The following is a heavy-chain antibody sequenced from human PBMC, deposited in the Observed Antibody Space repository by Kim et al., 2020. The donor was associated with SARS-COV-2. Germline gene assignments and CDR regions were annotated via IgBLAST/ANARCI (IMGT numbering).Heavy chain of an antibody. D-gene: IGHD3-10*01. Sequence: SETLSLTCTVSGGSISSSSYYWGWIRQPPGKGLEWIGSIYYSGSTYYNPSLKSRVTISVDTSKNQFSLKLSSVTAADTAVYYCARHGAGRITMVRGVINLGFIWFDPLRHGPLVAVSS. CDR2: IYYSGST. CDR1: GGSISSSSYY. CDR3: ARHGAGRITMVRGVINLGFIWFDP. V-gene: IGHV4-39*01. J-gene: IGHJ5*02.